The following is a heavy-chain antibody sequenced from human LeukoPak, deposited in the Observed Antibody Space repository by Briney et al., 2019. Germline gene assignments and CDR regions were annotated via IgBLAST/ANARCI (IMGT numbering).Heavy chain of an antibody. CDR2: IYSGGST. D-gene: IGHD6-6*01. Sequence: PGGSLRLSCAASGFTVSSNYMSWVRQAPGKGLEWVSVIYSGGSTYYADSVKGRFTISRDNSKNTLYLQMNSLRAEDTAVYYCARAYSSSLSMDVWGQGTTVTVSS. CDR3: ARAYSSSLSMDV. V-gene: IGHV3-53*01. CDR1: GFTVSSNY. J-gene: IGHJ6*02.